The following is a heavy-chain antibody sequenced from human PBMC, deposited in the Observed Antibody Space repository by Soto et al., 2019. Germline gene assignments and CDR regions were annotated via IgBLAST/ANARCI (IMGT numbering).Heavy chain of an antibody. J-gene: IGHJ3*02. V-gene: IGHV3-33*01. CDR1: GFTFSSYG. CDR2: IRNDGSNN. CDR3: GGSAEWFGECGLDI. Sequence: QVQLVESGGGVVQPGRSLRLSCAASGFTFSSYGMHWVRQDPGTGLEWMSVIRNDGSNNDYADSVKGRFTISRDNSKNTVYLQRNSLRAEDTAAYYWGGSAEWFGECGLDIWGQGTMVTVSS. D-gene: IGHD3-10*01.